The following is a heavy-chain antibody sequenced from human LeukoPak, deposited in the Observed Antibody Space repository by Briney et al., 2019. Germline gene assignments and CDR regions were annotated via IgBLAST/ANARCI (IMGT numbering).Heavy chain of an antibody. D-gene: IGHD5-12*01. CDR2: VYYSGST. CDR1: GGSISSYY. CDR3: AGGIVATICDY. J-gene: IGHJ4*02. V-gene: IGHV4-59*01. Sequence: SETLSLTCTVSGGSISSYYWSWIRQPPGKGLEWIGYVYYSGSTNYNPSLKSRVTISVDTSKNQFSLKLSSVTAADTAVYYCAGGIVATICDYWGQGTLVTVSS.